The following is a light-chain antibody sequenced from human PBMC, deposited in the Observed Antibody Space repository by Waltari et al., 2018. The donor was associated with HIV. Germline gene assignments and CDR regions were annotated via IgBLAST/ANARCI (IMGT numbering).Light chain of an antibody. CDR1: SDVGGYNY. V-gene: IGLV2-14*01. J-gene: IGLJ2*01. CDR2: EVT. Sequence: SDVGGYNYVSWSQQHPGKAPKLMIYEVTNRPSGVSNRFSVSKSGNTASLTISGLQAEDEADYYCSSYTSSSTLSRVFGGGTKLTVL. CDR3: SSYTSSSTLSRV.